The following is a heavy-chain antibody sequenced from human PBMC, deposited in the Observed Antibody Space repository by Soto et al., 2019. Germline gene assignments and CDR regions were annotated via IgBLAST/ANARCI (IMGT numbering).Heavy chain of an antibody. D-gene: IGHD6-19*01. CDR2: IYYSGST. V-gene: IGHV4-59*01. Sequence: PSETLSLTCTVSGGSISSYYWSWIRQPPGKGLEWIGYIYYSGSTNYNPSLKSRVTISVDTSKNQFSLKLSSVTAADTAVYYCARRAKIAVAGWFDPWGQGTLVTVSS. CDR1: GGSISSYY. J-gene: IGHJ5*02. CDR3: ARRAKIAVAGWFDP.